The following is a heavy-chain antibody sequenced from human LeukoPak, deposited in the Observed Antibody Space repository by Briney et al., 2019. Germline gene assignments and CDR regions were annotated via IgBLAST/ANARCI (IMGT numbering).Heavy chain of an antibody. Sequence: GGSLRLSCAASGFTFSSYSMNWVRQAPGKGLEWVSFISTTSSYIYYADSVKGRFTISRDNAKNSLSLQMNSLKAEDTAVYYCARDHDWDYMDVWGKGTTVTVSS. J-gene: IGHJ6*03. CDR3: ARDHDWDYMDV. D-gene: IGHD3-9*01. V-gene: IGHV3-21*01. CDR1: GFTFSSYS. CDR2: ISTTSSYI.